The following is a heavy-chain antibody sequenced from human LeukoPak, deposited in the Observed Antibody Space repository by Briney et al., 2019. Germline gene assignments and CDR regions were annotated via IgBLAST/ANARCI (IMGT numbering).Heavy chain of an antibody. D-gene: IGHD6-19*01. V-gene: IGHV1-18*01. J-gene: IGHJ3*01. CDR2: ISTYNGNT. CDR3: ARTQWLEDAFDF. Sequence: ASVEVSCKASDDTFSNYGISWVRQAPGQGLEWMGWISTYNGNTHYAQKYQGRATMTTDTSTNIAYLELRDLRSDDTAVYYCARTQWLEDAFDFWGQGTVVTVSS. CDR1: DDTFSNYG.